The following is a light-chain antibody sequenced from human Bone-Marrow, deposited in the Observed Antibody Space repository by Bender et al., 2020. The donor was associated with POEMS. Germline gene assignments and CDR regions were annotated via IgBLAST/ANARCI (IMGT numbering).Light chain of an antibody. CDR2: DVS. V-gene: IGLV2-14*01. Sequence: QSALTQPASVSGSPGQSITISCTGTSSDVGGYNYVSWYQQHPGKAPKLMIYDVSHRPSGVSDRFSGSKSGNTASLTISGLQAEDEADYYCSSYTSSSTWMFGGGTRLTVL. CDR3: SSYTSSSTWM. J-gene: IGLJ3*02. CDR1: SSDVGGYNY.